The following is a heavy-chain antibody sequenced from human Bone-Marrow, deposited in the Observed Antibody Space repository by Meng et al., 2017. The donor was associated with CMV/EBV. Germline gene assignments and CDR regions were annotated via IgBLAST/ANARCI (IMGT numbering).Heavy chain of an antibody. CDR1: GFTFSSYS. CDR3: ARDKGYGMDV. Sequence: SCAVSGFTFSSYSMNWVRQATGKGLEWVSAIGTAGDTYYPGSVKGRFTISRENAKNSLYLQMTSLRAGDTAVYYCARDKGYGMDVWGQGTTVTVSS. J-gene: IGHJ6*02. CDR2: IGTAGDT. V-gene: IGHV3-13*01.